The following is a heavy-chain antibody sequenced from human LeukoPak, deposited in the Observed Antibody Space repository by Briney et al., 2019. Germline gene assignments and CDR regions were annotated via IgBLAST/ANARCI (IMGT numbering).Heavy chain of an antibody. CDR3: ARNIAARRASDY. Sequence: SQTLSLTCTVSGGSISSGGYYWSWIRQPPGKGLEWIGYIYHSGSTYYNPSLKSRVTISVDRSKNQISLKLSSVTAADTAVYYCARNIAARRASDYWGQGTLVTVSS. J-gene: IGHJ4*02. V-gene: IGHV4-30-2*01. D-gene: IGHD6-6*01. CDR1: GGSISSGGYY. CDR2: IYHSGST.